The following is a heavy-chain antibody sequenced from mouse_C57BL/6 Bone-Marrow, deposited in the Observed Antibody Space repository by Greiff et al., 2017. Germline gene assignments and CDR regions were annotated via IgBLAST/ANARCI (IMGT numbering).Heavy chain of an antibody. CDR3: AREDDGYYGFAY. CDR2: INPSTGGT. Sequence: VQLQQSGPELVKPGASVKISCKASGYSFTGYYMNWVKQSPEKSLEWIGEINPSTGGTTYNQKFKAKATLTVDKTSSTAYMQLTSLTSEDSAVYYCAREDDGYYGFAYWGQGTLVTVSA. V-gene: IGHV1-42*01. CDR1: GYSFTGYY. J-gene: IGHJ3*01. D-gene: IGHD2-3*01.